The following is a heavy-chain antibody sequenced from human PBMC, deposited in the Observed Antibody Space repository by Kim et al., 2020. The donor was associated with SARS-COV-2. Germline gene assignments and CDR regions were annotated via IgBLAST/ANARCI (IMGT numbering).Heavy chain of an antibody. D-gene: IGHD3-10*01. V-gene: IGHV3-30-3*01. J-gene: IGHJ4*02. CDR2: ISKNGINK. Sequence: GGSLRLSCAASGFTFNNYVMHWVRQAPGKGLEWVAVISKNGINKYYPDSAKGRFTISRDNSKNTLDQQMDSLRPEDTAVYYCARENMTGGRSFGYWDQGTLVTLSS. CDR1: GFTFNNYV. CDR3: ARENMTGGRSFGY.